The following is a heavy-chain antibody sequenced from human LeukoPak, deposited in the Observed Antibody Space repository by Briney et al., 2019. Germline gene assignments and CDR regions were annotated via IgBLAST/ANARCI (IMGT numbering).Heavy chain of an antibody. D-gene: IGHD2/OR15-2a*01. Sequence: SETLSLTCTVSDGSISSYYWSWSRQPAGKGLEWIGRIYTSGSTNYNPSLKSRVTMSVDTSKNQFSLKLSSVTAADTAVYYCARRGTTGIYDYWGQGTLVTVSS. CDR2: IYTSGST. CDR3: ARRGTTGIYDY. J-gene: IGHJ4*02. V-gene: IGHV4-4*07. CDR1: DGSISSYY.